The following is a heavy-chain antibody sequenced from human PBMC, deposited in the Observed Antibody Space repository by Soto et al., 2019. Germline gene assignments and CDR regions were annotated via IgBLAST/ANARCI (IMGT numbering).Heavy chain of an antibody. CDR3: ARHNYYASSGYYLSDAFDI. CDR1: GGSISSGDYY. V-gene: IGHV4-30-4*01. Sequence: SETLSLTCTVSGGSISSGDYYWSWIRQPPGKGLEWIGYIYYSGSTYYNPSLKSRVTISVDTSKNQFSTQLSSVTAADTAVYYCARHNYYASSGYYLSDAFDIWGQGKMVTV. D-gene: IGHD3-22*01. J-gene: IGHJ3*02. CDR2: IYYSGST.